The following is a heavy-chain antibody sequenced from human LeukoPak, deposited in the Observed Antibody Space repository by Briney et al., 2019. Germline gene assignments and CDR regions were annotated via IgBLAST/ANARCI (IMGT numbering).Heavy chain of an antibody. CDR1: GGTFSSYA. D-gene: IGHD6-13*01. J-gene: IGHJ3*02. V-gene: IGHV1-69*13. CDR3: ARGRHGKISSSWYRYDAFDI. CDR2: IIPIFGTT. Sequence: SVKVSCKASGGTFSSYAISWVRQAPGQGLEWMGGIIPIFGTTNYAQKFQGRVTVTADESTSTAYMELSSLRSEDTAVYYCARGRHGKISSSWYRYDAFDIWGQGTMVTVSS.